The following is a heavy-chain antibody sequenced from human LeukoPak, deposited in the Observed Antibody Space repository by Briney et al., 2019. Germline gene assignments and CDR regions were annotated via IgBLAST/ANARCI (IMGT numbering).Heavy chain of an antibody. Sequence: PGGSLRLSCTASGFTFSAFTLNWVRLAPGKGLEWVSSISSSSSYIYYADSVKGRFTISRDNAKNSLYLQMNSLRAEDTAVYYCARGGRIVVVPAAIPHYYYYMDVWGKGTTVTVSS. CDR1: GFTFSAFT. CDR2: ISSSSSYI. J-gene: IGHJ6*03. D-gene: IGHD2-2*01. V-gene: IGHV3-21*01. CDR3: ARGGRIVVVPAAIPHYYYYMDV.